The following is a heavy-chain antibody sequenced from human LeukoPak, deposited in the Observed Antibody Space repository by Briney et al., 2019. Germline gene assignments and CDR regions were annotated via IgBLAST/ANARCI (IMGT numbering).Heavy chain of an antibody. D-gene: IGHD1-26*01. CDR1: GGSISSGGYY. Sequence: SETLSLTCTVSGGSISSGGYYWRWIRQHPGKGLEWIGYIYYSGSTYYNPSLKSRVTISVDTSKNQFSLKLSSATAADTAVYYCARVGDSLGGYYFDYWGQGTLVTVSS. CDR3: ARVGDSLGGYYFDY. J-gene: IGHJ4*02. CDR2: IYYSGST. V-gene: IGHV4-31*03.